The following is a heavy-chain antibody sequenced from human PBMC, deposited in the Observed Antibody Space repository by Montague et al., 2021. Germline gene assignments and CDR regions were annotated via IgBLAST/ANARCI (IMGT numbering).Heavy chain of an antibody. J-gene: IGHJ3*02. CDR1: GVTFGDYA. CDR2: IRSNKYTGTA. Sequence: SLRLSCAASGVTFGDYALTWFRQTPGQGLQWVGLIRSNKYTGTAEYAASVKGRFTISRDDSKSLAYLQMNSLTTEDTAVYFCTRVYYGSEIYTPSFDIWGQGAMVTVSS. CDR3: TRVYYGSEIYTPSFDI. D-gene: IGHD3-10*01. V-gene: IGHV3-49*03.